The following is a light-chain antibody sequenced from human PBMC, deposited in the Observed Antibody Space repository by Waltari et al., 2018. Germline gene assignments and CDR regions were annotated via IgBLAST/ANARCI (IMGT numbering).Light chain of an antibody. CDR3: PRTYNALPLT. V-gene: IGKV1-27*01. CDR1: QDIDSS. Sequence: DIQLTQSPSSLSASVRDRVTITCRVSQDIDSSYRQEPGRVPELLILSASNLQSGAPSRFSGSGAGTDFSLPGSSLQPEDVATYYGPRTYNALPLTFGGGTKVEIK. J-gene: IGKJ4*01. CDR2: SAS.